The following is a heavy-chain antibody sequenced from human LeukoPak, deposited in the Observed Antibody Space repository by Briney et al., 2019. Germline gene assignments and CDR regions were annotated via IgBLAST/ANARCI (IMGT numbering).Heavy chain of an antibody. CDR1: GFTFSSYW. Sequence: PGGSLRLSCAASGFTFSSYWMHWVRQAPGKGLVWVSRINSDGSSTSYADSVRGRFTISRDNAKNTLYLQMNSLRAEDTAVYYCARDGHIDDAFDIWGQGTMVTVSS. CDR3: ARDGHIDDAFDI. J-gene: IGHJ3*02. D-gene: IGHD2-21*01. V-gene: IGHV3-74*01. CDR2: INSDGSST.